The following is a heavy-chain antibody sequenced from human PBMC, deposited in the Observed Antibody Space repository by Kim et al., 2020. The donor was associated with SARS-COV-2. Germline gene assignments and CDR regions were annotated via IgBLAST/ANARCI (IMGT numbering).Heavy chain of an antibody. J-gene: IGHJ4*02. Sequence: GGSLRLSCAASGFTFKNYAMHWVRQAPGKGLEWVAVIPYDGSNKYYADSVKGRFTISRDNSENTVYLQMNSLRPADTADYYCARGTLYCNTPNCSVNCDFWGQGTLVTVSS. D-gene: IGHD2-15*01. CDR1: GFTFKNYA. CDR2: IPYDGSNK. CDR3: ARGTLYCNTPNCSVNCDF. V-gene: IGHV3-30-3*01.